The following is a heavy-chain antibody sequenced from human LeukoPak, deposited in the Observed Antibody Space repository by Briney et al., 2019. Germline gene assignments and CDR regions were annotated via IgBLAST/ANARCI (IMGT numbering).Heavy chain of an antibody. J-gene: IGHJ4*02. CDR1: GFTFDDYA. Sequence: GRSLRLSCAASGFTFDDYAMHWVRQAPGKGLAWVSGISWNSGSIGYADSVKGRFAISRDNAKNSLYLQMNSLRAEDTALYYCATSQGVTTDFDYWGQGTLVTVSS. V-gene: IGHV3-9*01. CDR2: ISWNSGSI. D-gene: IGHD4-17*01. CDR3: ATSQGVTTDFDY.